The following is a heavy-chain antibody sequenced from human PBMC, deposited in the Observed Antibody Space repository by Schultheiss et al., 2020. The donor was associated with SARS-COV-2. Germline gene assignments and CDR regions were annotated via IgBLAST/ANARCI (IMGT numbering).Heavy chain of an antibody. CDR2: IYHSGST. J-gene: IGHJ6*02. D-gene: IGHD2-2*01. CDR1: GGSFSGYY. CDR3: ASQSHSQLGYGMDV. Sequence: SQTLSLTCAVYGGSFSGYYWSWVRQPPGKGLEWIGEIYHSGSTNYNPSLKSRVTISVDTSKNQFSLKLSSVTAADTAVYYCASQSHSQLGYGMDVGPRDHGHRLL. V-gene: IGHV4-34*01.